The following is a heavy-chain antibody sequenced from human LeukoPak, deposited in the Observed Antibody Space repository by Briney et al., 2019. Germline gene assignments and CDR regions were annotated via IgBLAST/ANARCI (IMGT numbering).Heavy chain of an antibody. V-gene: IGHV3-30*01. Sequence: GGSLRLSCAASGFTFSSDAMHGVRPAPGKGLEWVAVISYEGRNKYYADSVKGQFTITRDNSKNTMYLQMQSISAEDKAVYYCARENYGRELLRYFDYWGQGTLVTVSS. CDR2: ISYEGRNK. D-gene: IGHD1-26*01. J-gene: IGHJ4*02. CDR1: GFTFSSDA. CDR3: ARENYGRELLRYFDY.